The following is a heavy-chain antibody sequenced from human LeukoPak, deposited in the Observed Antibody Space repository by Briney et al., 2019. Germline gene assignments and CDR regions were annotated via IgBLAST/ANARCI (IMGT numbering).Heavy chain of an antibody. V-gene: IGHV3-48*01. CDR1: GFTFSSYW. CDR2: ISGDRTII. D-gene: IGHD1-26*01. CDR3: VRGISGSARFDY. J-gene: IGHJ4*02. Sequence: GGSLRLSCAASGFTFSSYWMSWVRQVPGKGLEWVSCISGDRTIIYYADSVKGRFTISRDDAKNSLYLQMNSLRGDDTAVYYCVRGISGSARFDYWGQGTLVTVSS.